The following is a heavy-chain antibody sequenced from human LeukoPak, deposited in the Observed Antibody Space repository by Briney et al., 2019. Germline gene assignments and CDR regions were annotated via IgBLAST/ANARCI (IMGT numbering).Heavy chain of an antibody. Sequence: ASVKVSCKASGYTFTSYDINWVRQATGQGLEWMGWMNPNSGNTGYAQKFQGRVTITRNTSISTAYMELSSLRSEDMAVYYCARGIAVAGGDYWGQGTLVTVSS. J-gene: IGHJ4*02. D-gene: IGHD6-19*01. CDR3: ARGIAVAGGDY. CDR2: MNPNSGNT. V-gene: IGHV1-8*03. CDR1: GYTFTSYD.